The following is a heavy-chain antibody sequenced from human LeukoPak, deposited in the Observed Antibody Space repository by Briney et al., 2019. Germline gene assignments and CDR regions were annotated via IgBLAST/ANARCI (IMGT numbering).Heavy chain of an antibody. CDR2: IYNSGSP. Sequence: PSETLSLTCTVSGGSISSHNWSWIRQPPGKGLEWIGDIYNSGSPNYNPSLKSRVTISVDTSKNQFSLKLSSVTAADTAVYYCARNETTGLQRTPYYHSYVDVWGKGTTVTVSS. J-gene: IGHJ6*03. D-gene: IGHD4-11*01. CDR1: GGSISSHN. CDR3: ARNETTGLQRTPYYHSYVDV. V-gene: IGHV4-59*08.